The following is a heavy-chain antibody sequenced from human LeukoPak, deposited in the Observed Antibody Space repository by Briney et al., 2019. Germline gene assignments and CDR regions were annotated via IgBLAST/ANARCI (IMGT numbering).Heavy chain of an antibody. Sequence: ASVKVSCKASGYTFTSYGISWVRQAPGQGLEWMGWISAYNGNTNYAQKLQGRVTMTTDTSMSTAYMELRSLRSDDTAVYYCARSRSVGSYYLWEGSYGMDVWGQGTTVTVSS. D-gene: IGHD1-26*01. CDR3: ARSRSVGSYYLWEGSYGMDV. J-gene: IGHJ6*02. CDR2: ISAYNGNT. V-gene: IGHV1-18*01. CDR1: GYTFTSYG.